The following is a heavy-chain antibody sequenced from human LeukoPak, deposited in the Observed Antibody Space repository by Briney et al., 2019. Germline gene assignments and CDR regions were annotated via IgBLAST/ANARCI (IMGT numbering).Heavy chain of an antibody. CDR3: ARPSPGYGYRVFDY. Sequence: GKSLKISCKGSGYSFTSYWISWVRQMPGKDLEWIGRIDPSDSYTNYSPSFQGHVTISADKSISTAYLQWSSLKASDTAMYYCARPSPGYGYRVFDYWGQGTLVTVSS. D-gene: IGHD5-18*01. CDR1: GYSFTSYW. CDR2: IDPSDSYT. J-gene: IGHJ4*02. V-gene: IGHV5-10-1*01.